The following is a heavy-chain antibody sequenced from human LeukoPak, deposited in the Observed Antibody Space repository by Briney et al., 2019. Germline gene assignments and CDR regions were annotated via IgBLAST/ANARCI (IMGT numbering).Heavy chain of an antibody. CDR3: ARGPNDYSNYEAVDY. D-gene: IGHD4-11*01. Sequence: GGSLRLSCAASGFTFSSYSMNWVRQAPGKGLEWVSSISSSSSYIYYADSVKGRFTISRDNAKNSLYLQMNSLRAEDTAVYYCARGPNDYSNYEAVDYWGQGTLVTVSS. V-gene: IGHV3-21*01. J-gene: IGHJ4*02. CDR1: GFTFSSYS. CDR2: ISSSSSYI.